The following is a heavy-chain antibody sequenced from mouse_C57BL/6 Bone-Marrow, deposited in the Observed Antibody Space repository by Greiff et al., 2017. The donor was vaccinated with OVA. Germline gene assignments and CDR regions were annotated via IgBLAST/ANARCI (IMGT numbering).Heavy chain of an antibody. CDR1: GYTFTSHW. V-gene: IGHV1-56*01. CDR3: ARQATVDYYAMDY. Sequence: VQLQQSGPELVRPGASVKISCKAPGYTFTSHWMQWVRQRPGQGLEWIGEIFPGSGSTYYNEKFKGKATLTVDTSSSTAYMQLSSLTAEDSAVYFCARQATVDYYAMDYWGQGTSVTVSS. D-gene: IGHD3-2*02. CDR2: IFPGSGST. J-gene: IGHJ4*01.